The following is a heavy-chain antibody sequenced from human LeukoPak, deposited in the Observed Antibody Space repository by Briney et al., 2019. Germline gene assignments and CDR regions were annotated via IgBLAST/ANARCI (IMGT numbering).Heavy chain of an antibody. J-gene: IGHJ4*02. Sequence: GGSLRLSCAASGFTVSSNYMSWVRQAPGKGLEWVSVIYSGGSTYYADSVKGRFTISRDNSKNTLYLQMNSLRAEDTAVYYCARAIRYFDWYEGYYFDYWGQGTLVTVSS. CDR3: ARAIRYFDWYEGYYFDY. V-gene: IGHV3-53*01. CDR2: IYSGGST. D-gene: IGHD3-9*01. CDR1: GFTVSSNY.